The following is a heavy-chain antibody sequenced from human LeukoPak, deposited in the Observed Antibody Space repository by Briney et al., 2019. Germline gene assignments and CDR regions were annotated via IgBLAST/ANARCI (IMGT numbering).Heavy chain of an antibody. J-gene: IGHJ1*01. CDR3: AKDGRWDPQYFQH. Sequence: GGSLRLSCAASRFTFSSYAMSWVRQAPGKGLEWVSAISGSGGSTYYADSVKGRFTISRDNSKNTLYLQMNSLRAEDTAVYYCAKDGRWDPQYFQHWGQGTLDTVSS. CDR2: ISGSGGST. D-gene: IGHD1-26*01. CDR1: RFTFSSYA. V-gene: IGHV3-23*01.